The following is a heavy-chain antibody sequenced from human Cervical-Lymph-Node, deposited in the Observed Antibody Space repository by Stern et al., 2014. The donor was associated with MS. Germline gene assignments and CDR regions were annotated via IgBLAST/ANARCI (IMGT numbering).Heavy chain of an antibody. CDR1: GVSFTSSRMG. CDR2: IYWDAEK. Sequence: ESGPTLVKPTQTLTLTCTFSGVSFTSSRMGVGWIRQPPGKALEWLALIYWDAEKRYSPSLKTRPTLTKDHSTTQGVLILTNMAPEDTGTYYCARTDYSLLSGYSHFDYCGQGAPVTVSS. V-gene: IGHV2-5*02. D-gene: IGHD3-3*01. CDR3: ARTDYSLLSGYSHFDY. J-gene: IGHJ4*02.